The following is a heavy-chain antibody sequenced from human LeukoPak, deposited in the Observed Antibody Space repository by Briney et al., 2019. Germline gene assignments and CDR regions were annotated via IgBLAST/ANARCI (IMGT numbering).Heavy chain of an antibody. D-gene: IGHD6-19*01. V-gene: IGHV3-7*01. Sequence: GGSLRLSCAASGFTFSSYWMSWVRQAPRKGLEWVANIKQDGSEKYYVDSVKGRFTISRDNAKNSLYLQMNSLRAEDTAVYYCAVQKVTNIAVAGIDYWGQGTLVTVSS. CDR3: AVQKVTNIAVAGIDY. CDR2: IKQDGSEK. J-gene: IGHJ4*02. CDR1: GFTFSSYW.